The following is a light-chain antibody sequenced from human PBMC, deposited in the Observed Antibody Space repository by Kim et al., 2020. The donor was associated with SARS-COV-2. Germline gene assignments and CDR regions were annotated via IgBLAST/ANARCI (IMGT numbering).Light chain of an antibody. CDR3: SSYTSSSTVV. V-gene: IGLV2-14*03. Sequence: GQSITSSCTGTSSDVGGYTYVSWYQQHPGKAPKRMIYDVSNRPSGVSNRFSGSKSGNTASLTISGLQAEDEADYHCSSYTSSSTVVFGGGTQLTVL. CDR1: SSDVGGYTY. CDR2: DVS. J-gene: IGLJ2*01.